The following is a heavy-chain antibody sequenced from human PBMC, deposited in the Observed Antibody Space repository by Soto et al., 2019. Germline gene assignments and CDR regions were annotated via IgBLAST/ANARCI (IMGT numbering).Heavy chain of an antibody. CDR2: IYYSGST. D-gene: IGHD3-3*01. V-gene: IGHV4-39*01. J-gene: IGHJ5*02. CDR1: GGSISSSSYY. Sequence: PSETLSLTCTVSGGSISSSSYYWGWIRQPPGKGLEWIGSIYYSGSTYYNPSLKSRVTISVDTSKNQFSLKLSSVTAADTAVYYCATTPRSAIFGVVSWFDHWGQRTLGSASS. CDR3: ATTPRSAIFGVVSWFDH.